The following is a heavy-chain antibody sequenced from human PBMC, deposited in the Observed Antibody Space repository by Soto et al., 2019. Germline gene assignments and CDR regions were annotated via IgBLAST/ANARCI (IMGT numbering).Heavy chain of an antibody. Sequence: QVHLVQSGAEVKKPGASVKVSCQGSGYAFTTYGITWVRQAPGQGLEWMGWISAHNGNTNYAQKHQGRVTVTRDTSTSTAYMELRSLRYAATAVYYCARGRYGDYWGQGALVTVSS. CDR1: GYAFTTYG. D-gene: IGHD1-1*01. V-gene: IGHV1-18*01. CDR2: ISAHNGNT. J-gene: IGHJ4*02. CDR3: ARGRYGDY.